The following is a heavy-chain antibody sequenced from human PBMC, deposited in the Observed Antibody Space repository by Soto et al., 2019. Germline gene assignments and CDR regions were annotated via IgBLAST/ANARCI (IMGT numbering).Heavy chain of an antibody. CDR1: GYXYTSYW. V-gene: IGHV5-51*01. CDR2: IYPGYSDT. Sequence: EXLKIYCKCSGYXYTSYWVVWVRHMPGKGLEFIGIIYPGYSDTRYSPSFQVQVTISADKSISTPYLQWSSLKASDTAMHYCARHFYASSGYLKGGRSEYHAFDIWGQGTMVTVSS. D-gene: IGHD3-22*01. J-gene: IGHJ3*02. CDR3: ARHFYASSGYLKGGRSEYHAFDI.